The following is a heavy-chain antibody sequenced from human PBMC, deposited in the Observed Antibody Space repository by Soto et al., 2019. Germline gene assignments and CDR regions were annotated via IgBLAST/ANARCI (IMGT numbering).Heavy chain of an antibody. V-gene: IGHV3-33*01. J-gene: IGHJ4*02. CDR2: IWYDGSNK. D-gene: IGHD3-9*01. CDR1: GFTFSSCG. CDR3: ARDRAEGDILNAFDY. Sequence: GGSLRLSCAASGFTFSSCGMHWVRQAPGKGLEWVAVIWYDGSNKYYADSVKGRFTISRDNSKNTLYLQMNSLRAEDTAVYYCARDRAEGDILNAFDYWGQGTLVTVSS.